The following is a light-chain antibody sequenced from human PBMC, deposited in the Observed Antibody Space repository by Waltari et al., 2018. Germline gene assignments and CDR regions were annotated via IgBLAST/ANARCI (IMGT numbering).Light chain of an antibody. CDR3: QQRSNWPS. CDR2: DAS. V-gene: IGKV3-11*01. Sequence: EIVLTQSPATLSLSPGERATLSCRASQSVSSYLAWYHQKPGQAPRLLIYDASNRATGIPARFSGSGSGTYFTLTISSLEPEDFAVYYCQQRSNWPSFGPGTKVDIK. J-gene: IGKJ3*01. CDR1: QSVSSY.